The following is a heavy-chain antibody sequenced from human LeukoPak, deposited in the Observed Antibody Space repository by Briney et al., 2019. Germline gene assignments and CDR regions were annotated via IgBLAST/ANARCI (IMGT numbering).Heavy chain of an antibody. D-gene: IGHD3-3*01. CDR2: ISSSSSYI. CDR3: ARRGDYDFWSGPTKLDY. CDR1: GFTFSSYS. Sequence: GGSLRLSCAASGFTFSSYSMYWVRQAPGKGLEWVSSISSSSSYIYYADSVKGRFTISRDNAKNSLYLQTNSLRAEDTAVYYCARRGDYDFWSGPTKLDYWGQGTLVTVSS. V-gene: IGHV3-21*01. J-gene: IGHJ4*02.